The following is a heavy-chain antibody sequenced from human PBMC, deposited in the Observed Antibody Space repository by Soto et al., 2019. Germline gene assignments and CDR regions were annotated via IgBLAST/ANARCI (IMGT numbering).Heavy chain of an antibody. V-gene: IGHV3-30*18. Sequence: PGGSLRLSCAASGFTFSSYGMHWVRQAPGKGLEWVAVISYDGSNKYYADSVKGRFTISRDNSKNTLYLQMNSLRAEDTAVYYCAKDAYYYYGMDVWGQGTTVTVS. CDR1: GFTFSSYG. CDR3: AKDAYYYYGMDV. CDR2: ISYDGSNK. J-gene: IGHJ6*02.